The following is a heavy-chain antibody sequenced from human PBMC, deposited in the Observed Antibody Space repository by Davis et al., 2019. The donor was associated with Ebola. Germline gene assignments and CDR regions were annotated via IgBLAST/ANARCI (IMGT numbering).Heavy chain of an antibody. Sequence: PGGSLRLSCAASGFTFSSYAMSWVRQAPGKGLEWVSAISGSGGSTYYADSVKGRFTISRDNSKNTLYLQMNSLRAEDTAVYYCARDFDSSGYGMDVWGQGTTVTVSS. V-gene: IGHV3-23*01. CDR3: ARDFDSSGYGMDV. D-gene: IGHD3-22*01. J-gene: IGHJ6*02. CDR1: GFTFSSYA. CDR2: ISGSGGST.